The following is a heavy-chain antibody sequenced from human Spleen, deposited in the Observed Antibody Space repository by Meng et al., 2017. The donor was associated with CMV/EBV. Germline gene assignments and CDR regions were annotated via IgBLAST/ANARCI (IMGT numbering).Heavy chain of an antibody. D-gene: IGHD2-21*01. J-gene: IGHJ6*02. CDR1: GYTFTSYG. V-gene: IGHV1-69*10. Sequence: SVKVSCKASGYTFTSYGISWVRQAPRQGLEWMGGIIPILGIANYAQKFQGRVTITADKSTSTAYMEVSSLRSEDTAVYYCAGHSDCGGDCPYYYYYMDVWGQGTTVTVSS. CDR2: IIPILGIA. CDR3: AGHSDCGGDCPYYYYYMDV.